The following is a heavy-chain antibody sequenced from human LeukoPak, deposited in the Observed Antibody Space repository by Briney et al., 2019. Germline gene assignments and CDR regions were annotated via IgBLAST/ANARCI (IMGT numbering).Heavy chain of an antibody. Sequence: TGGSLRLSCAASGFTFDDYAMHWVRQAPGKGLEWVSGISWNSGSIGYADSVKGRFTISRDNSKNTLYLQMNSLRAEDTAVYYCAKGATEGYYDSSGPLMGYYYYGMDVWGQGTTVTVSS. D-gene: IGHD3-22*01. V-gene: IGHV3-9*01. CDR3: AKGATEGYYDSSGPLMGYYYYGMDV. CDR1: GFTFDDYA. J-gene: IGHJ6*02. CDR2: ISWNSGSI.